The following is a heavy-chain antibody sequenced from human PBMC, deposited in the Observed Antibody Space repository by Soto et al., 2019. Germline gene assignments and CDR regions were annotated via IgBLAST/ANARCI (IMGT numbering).Heavy chain of an antibody. CDR3: ARSRQYYYDSSGPDP. CDR1: GFTFSSYA. CDR2: ISYDGSNK. J-gene: IGHJ5*02. V-gene: IGHV3-30-3*01. Sequence: GGSLRLSCAASGFTFSSYAMHWVRQAPGKGLEWVAVISYDGSNKYYADSVKGRFTISRDNSKNTLYLQMNSLRAEDTAVYYCARSRQYYYDSSGPDPWGQGTLVTVSS. D-gene: IGHD3-22*01.